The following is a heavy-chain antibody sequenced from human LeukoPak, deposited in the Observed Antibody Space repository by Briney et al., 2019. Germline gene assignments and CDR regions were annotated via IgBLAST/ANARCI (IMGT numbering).Heavy chain of an antibody. D-gene: IGHD5-18*01. CDR2: IYRSGST. CDR3: ARGGYTLYYFDY. J-gene: IGHJ4*02. Sequence: SETLSLTCAVSGGSISSGGYSWSWIRQPPGKGLEWIGYIYRSGSTYYNPSLKSRVTISVDRSKNQFSLKLSSVTAADTAVYYCARGGYTLYYFDYWGQGTLVTVSS. CDR1: GGSISSGGYS. V-gene: IGHV4-30-2*01.